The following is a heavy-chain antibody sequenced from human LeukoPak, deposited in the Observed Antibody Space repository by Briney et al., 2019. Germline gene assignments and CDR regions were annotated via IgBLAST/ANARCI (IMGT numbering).Heavy chain of an antibody. CDR3: ARSMRPYCGGDCYFFDY. CDR2: IYPGDSDT. J-gene: IGHJ4*02. V-gene: IGHV5-51*01. CDR1: GYSFTSYW. Sequence: GESLKISCKGSGYSFTSYWIGWVRQMPGKGLEWMGIIYPGDSDTRYSPSFQGQATISADKSISTAYLQWSSLKASDTAMYYCARSMRPYCGGDCYFFDYWGQGTLVTVSS. D-gene: IGHD2-21*02.